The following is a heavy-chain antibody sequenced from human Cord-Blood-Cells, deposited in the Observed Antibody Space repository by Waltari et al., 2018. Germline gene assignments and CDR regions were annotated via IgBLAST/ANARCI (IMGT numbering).Heavy chain of an antibody. V-gene: IGHV4-34*01. CDR2: INHSGST. Sequence: QVQLQQWGAGLLKPSETLSLTCAVYGGSFSGYYWSWIRQPPGKGLEWIGEINHSGSTNYNPSLKSRVTISVDTSKNQFSLKLSSVTAADTAVYYCARGSNITMVRRTFDYWGQGTLVTFSS. CDR3: ARGSNITMVRRTFDY. J-gene: IGHJ4*02. CDR1: GGSFSGYY. D-gene: IGHD3-10*01.